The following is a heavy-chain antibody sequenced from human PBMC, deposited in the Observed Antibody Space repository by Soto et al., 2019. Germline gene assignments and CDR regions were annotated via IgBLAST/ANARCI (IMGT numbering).Heavy chain of an antibody. Sequence: PGGSLRLSCAASGFTFSSYGMHWVRQAPGKGLEWVAFIWHDGGNKFYAESVKGRFSISGDNSKNTLYLQMTSLSAEDTAMYYCARDGDVNTGFGKDYWGQGTLVTAPQ. CDR1: GFTFSSYG. D-gene: IGHD3-16*01. CDR3: ARDGDVNTGFGKDY. CDR2: IWHDGGNK. V-gene: IGHV3-33*01. J-gene: IGHJ4*02.